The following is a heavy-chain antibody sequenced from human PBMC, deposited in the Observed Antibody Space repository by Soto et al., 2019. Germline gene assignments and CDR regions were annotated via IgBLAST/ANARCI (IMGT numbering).Heavy chain of an antibody. CDR1: GYTFTGYY. Sequence: ASVKVSCKASGYTFTGYYMHWVRQAPGQGLEWMGWINPNSGGTNYAQKFQGWVTMTRDTSISTAYMELSSLRSEDTAVYYCATFSRRYYYGSGSPPPGAFDIWGQGTMVTVSS. CDR2: INPNSGGT. J-gene: IGHJ3*02. V-gene: IGHV1-2*04. D-gene: IGHD3-10*01. CDR3: ATFSRRYYYGSGSPPPGAFDI.